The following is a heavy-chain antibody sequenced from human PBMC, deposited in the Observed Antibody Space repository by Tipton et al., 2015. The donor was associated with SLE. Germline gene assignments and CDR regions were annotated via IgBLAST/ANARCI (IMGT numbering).Heavy chain of an antibody. CDR1: GFTFDDYA. CDR2: ISWNSGSI. J-gene: IGHJ2*01. V-gene: IGHV3-9*01. CDR3: AKDFTMVRGVLSWYFDL. Sequence: VQLVQSGGGLVQPGWSLRLSCAASGFTFDDYAMHWVRQAPGKGLEWVSGISWNSGSIGYADSVKGRFTISRDNAKNSLYLQMNSLRAEDTALYYCAKDFTMVRGVLSWYFDLWGRGTLVTVSS. D-gene: IGHD3-10*01.